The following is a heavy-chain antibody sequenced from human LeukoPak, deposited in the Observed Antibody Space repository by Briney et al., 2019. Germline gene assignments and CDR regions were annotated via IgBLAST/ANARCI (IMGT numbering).Heavy chain of an antibody. V-gene: IGHV3-15*01. Sequence: GGSLRLSCAASGFTLRDAWMSWVRQAPGKGLEWVGRSKKKSDGGTTDYAAPVKGRFTISRDDSKNILYLQMSSLKTEDTAVYYCTTTPDYWGQGTLVTVSS. J-gene: IGHJ4*02. CDR2: SKKKSDGGTT. CDR3: TTTPDY. CDR1: GFTLRDAW.